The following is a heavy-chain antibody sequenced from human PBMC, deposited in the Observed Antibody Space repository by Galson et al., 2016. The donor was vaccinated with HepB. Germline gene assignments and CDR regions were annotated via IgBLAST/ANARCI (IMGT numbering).Heavy chain of an antibody. Sequence: SVKVSCKASGGTFSSYAISWVRQAPGQGLEWMGGIIPIFGTANYAQKFQGRVTITADESTSTAYMELSSLRSEDTAVYYCARGGPPRDIVVVPAAMNSYYGMDVWGQGTTVAVSS. CDR1: GGTFSSYA. CDR3: ARGGPPRDIVVVPAAMNSYYGMDV. J-gene: IGHJ6*02. D-gene: IGHD2-2*01. CDR2: IIPIFGTA. V-gene: IGHV1-69*13.